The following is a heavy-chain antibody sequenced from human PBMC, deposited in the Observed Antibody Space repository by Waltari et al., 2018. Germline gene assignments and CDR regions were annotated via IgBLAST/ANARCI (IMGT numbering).Heavy chain of an antibody. CDR2: MNPNSGNT. J-gene: IGHJ4*02. D-gene: IGHD3-10*01. V-gene: IGHV1-8*01. CDR1: GYTFTSYD. Sequence: QVQLVQSGAEVKRPGASVKVSCKASGYTFTSYDLNWVRQATGQGREWMGWMNPNSGNTGDAQKVQGRVTMTRNTSISTAYMELSSLRSEDTAVYYCAREGTYYYGSGSYDYWGQGTLVTVSS. CDR3: AREGTYYYGSGSYDY.